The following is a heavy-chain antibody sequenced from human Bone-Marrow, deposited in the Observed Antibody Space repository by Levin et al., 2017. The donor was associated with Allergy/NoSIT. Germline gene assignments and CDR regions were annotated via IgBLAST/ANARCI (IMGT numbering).Heavy chain of an antibody. Sequence: GGSLRLSCAASGFIFSNAWMSWVRQAPGKGLEWVGHIKSKNDGGTADYAAPVKGRFTILRDDSKNTLFLEMNSLKTEDTAVYYCTTARRYSHGSWGQGTLVTVSS. CDR3: TTARRYSHGS. CDR1: GFIFSNAW. CDR2: IKSKNDGGTA. V-gene: IGHV3-15*01. D-gene: IGHD2-15*01. J-gene: IGHJ1*01.